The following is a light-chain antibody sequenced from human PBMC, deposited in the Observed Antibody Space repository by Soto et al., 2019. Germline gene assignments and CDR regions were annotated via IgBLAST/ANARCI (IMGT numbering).Light chain of an antibody. CDR2: DAS. CDR1: QSISSW. Sequence: DIQMTQSPSTLSASVGDRVTITCRASQSISSWLAWYQQKPGKAPKLLIYDASSLESGVPSRFSGSGSGTEFTLTIXSLQPDDFAXYYCQQYNSYPWTFGQGTKVEIK. CDR3: QQYNSYPWT. J-gene: IGKJ1*01. V-gene: IGKV1-5*01.